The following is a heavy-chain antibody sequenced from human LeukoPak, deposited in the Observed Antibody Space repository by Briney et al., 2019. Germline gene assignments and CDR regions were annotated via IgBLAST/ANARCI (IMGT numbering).Heavy chain of an antibody. CDR2: IYYSGST. J-gene: IGHJ4*02. D-gene: IGHD3-22*01. Sequence: SETLSLTCAVYGGSFSGYYWTWIRQHPAKGLEWIGYIYYSGSTYYNPSLKSRVAMSVDTSKNQFSLKLSSVTAADTAVYYCARVIPNSYYYDSSGYYCDYWGQGTLVTVSS. V-gene: IGHV4-31*11. CDR1: GGSFSGYY. CDR3: ARVIPNSYYYDSSGYYCDY.